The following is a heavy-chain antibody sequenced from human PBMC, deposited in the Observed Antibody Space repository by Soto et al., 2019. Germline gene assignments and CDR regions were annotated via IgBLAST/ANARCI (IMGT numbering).Heavy chain of an antibody. V-gene: IGHV5-51*03. CDR3: ARNRLRQYYYGTDV. D-gene: IGHD3-10*01. J-gene: IGHJ6*02. CDR1: VYSFANYW. Sequence: GESLKISCQGSVYSFANYWIAWVRQMPGKGLEWVGVIYPGDSDTRYSPSFRGQVTISADKSISHVYLQWSSLKASDTAMYYCARNRLRQYYYGTDVWGQGTTVTVSS. CDR2: IYPGDSDT.